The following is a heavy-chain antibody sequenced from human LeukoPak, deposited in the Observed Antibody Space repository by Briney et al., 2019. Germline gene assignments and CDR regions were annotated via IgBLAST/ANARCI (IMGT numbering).Heavy chain of an antibody. CDR1: GLTFSSYW. V-gene: IGHV3-74*01. D-gene: IGHD5-18*01. CDR2: IKGDGSST. J-gene: IGHJ4*02. Sequence: GGSLRLSCAASGLTFSSYWMHWVRHTPGKGLVWVSGIKGDGSSTSYADSVKGRFTISRDNAKNTLYLQMNSLRAEDTAVYYCARDGYSFGHDFDYWGQGTLVTVSS. CDR3: ARDGYSFGHDFDY.